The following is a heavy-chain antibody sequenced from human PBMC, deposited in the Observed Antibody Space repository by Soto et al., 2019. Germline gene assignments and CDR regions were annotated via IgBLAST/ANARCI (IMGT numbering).Heavy chain of an antibody. CDR3: ARVGFYGDLDY. Sequence: ETLSLTCAVYGGSFSGYYWSWIRQPPGKGLEWIGEINHSGSTNYNPSLKSRVTISVDTSKNQFSLKLSSVTAADTAVYYCARVGFYGDLDYWGQGTLVTVSS. CDR1: GGSFSGYY. CDR2: INHSGST. J-gene: IGHJ4*02. D-gene: IGHD4-17*01. V-gene: IGHV4-34*01.